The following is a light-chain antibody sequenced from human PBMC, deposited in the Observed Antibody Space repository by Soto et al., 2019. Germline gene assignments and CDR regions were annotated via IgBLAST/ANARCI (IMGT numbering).Light chain of an antibody. J-gene: IGLJ3*02. V-gene: IGLV1-44*01. Sequence: QSVLTQPPSASGTPGQTVTISCSGSSSNIGSNAVHWYQQVPGTAPKLLIYRNDQRPSGVPDRFSGSRSGASASLVISGLQSEDEADYYCEAWDAAPYGWGLGGGTK. CDR2: RND. CDR3: EAWDAAPYGWG. CDR1: SSNIGSNA.